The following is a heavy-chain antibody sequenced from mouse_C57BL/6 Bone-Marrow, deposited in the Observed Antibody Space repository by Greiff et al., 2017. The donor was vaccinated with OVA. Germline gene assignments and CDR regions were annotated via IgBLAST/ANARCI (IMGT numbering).Heavy chain of an antibody. CDR1: GYSFTGYY. CDR2: INPSTGGT. Sequence: EVQLQESGPELVKPGASVKISCKASGYSFTGYYMNWVKQSPEKSLEWIGEINPSTGGTTYNQKFKAKATLTVDKSSSTAYMQLKSLTSEDSAVYYCARGGDGYYVCYWYFDVWGTGTTVTVSS. CDR3: ARGGDGYYVCYWYFDV. J-gene: IGHJ1*03. D-gene: IGHD2-3*01. V-gene: IGHV1-42*01.